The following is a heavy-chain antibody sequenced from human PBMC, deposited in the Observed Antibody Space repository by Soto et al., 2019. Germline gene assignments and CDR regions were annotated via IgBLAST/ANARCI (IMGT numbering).Heavy chain of an antibody. V-gene: IGHV3-30-3*01. J-gene: IGHJ3*02. D-gene: IGHD1-26*01. CDR3: ARDNGDSGSHSVSALATYAVGDAFDI. CDR2: ISYDGSNK. CDR1: GFTFSSYA. Sequence: GGSLRLSCAASGFTFSSYAMHWVRQAPGKGLEWVAVISYDGSNKYYADSVKGRFTISRDNSKNTLYLQMNSLRAEDTAVYYCARDNGDSGSHSVSALATYAVGDAFDIWGQGTMVTVSS.